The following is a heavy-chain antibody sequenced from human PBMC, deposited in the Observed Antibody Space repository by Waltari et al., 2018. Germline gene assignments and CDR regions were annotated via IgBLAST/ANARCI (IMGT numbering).Heavy chain of an antibody. CDR1: GGSIRTSSYL. V-gene: IGHV4-39*07. D-gene: IGHD1-26*01. CDR2: YYYTGST. CDR3: ARVEDVGALDFYYMDI. Sequence: QLQLQESGPGLVKPSETLSLTCSVSGGSIRTSSYLWGWIRQPPGKGLEWIGNYYYTGSTYYNPALKSRVTISVDTSKNQFSLKLTSVTAADTAVYYCARVEDVGALDFYYMDIWGKGTTVTISS. J-gene: IGHJ6*03.